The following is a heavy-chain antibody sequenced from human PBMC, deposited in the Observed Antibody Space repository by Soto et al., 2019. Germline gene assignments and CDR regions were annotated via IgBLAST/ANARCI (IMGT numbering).Heavy chain of an antibody. D-gene: IGHD6-6*01. CDR3: AKVVAARPLVYYYYGMDV. J-gene: IGHJ6*04. CDR1: GFTFSSYA. Sequence: GWSLRLSCAASGFTFSSYAMSLVRQAPGKGLEWGSSISGSGGSTYYADSVKGRFTISRDNSKNTLYLQMNSLRAEDTAVYYCAKVVAARPLVYYYYGMDVWGKGTKVTVSP. CDR2: ISGSGGST. V-gene: IGHV3-23*01.